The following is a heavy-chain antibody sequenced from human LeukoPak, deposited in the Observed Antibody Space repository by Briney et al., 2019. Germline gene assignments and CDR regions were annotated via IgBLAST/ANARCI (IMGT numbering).Heavy chain of an antibody. J-gene: IGHJ4*02. CDR1: GYSFTSYW. Sequence: PGESLKISCKDSGYSFTSYWIGWVRQMPGKGLEWMGIIYPGDSETRYDPSFQGQVTISADMSTSTAYLQWSSLRASDTAMYYCARASRDGYNQNFDHWGQGTLVTVSS. CDR2: IYPGDSET. V-gene: IGHV5-51*01. CDR3: ARASRDGYNQNFDH. D-gene: IGHD5-24*01.